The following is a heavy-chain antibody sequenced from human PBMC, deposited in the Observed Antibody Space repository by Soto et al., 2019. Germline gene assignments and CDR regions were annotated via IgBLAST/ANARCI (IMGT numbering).Heavy chain of an antibody. J-gene: IGHJ4*02. CDR1: GASISSYY. D-gene: IGHD3-10*01. CDR2: IYTSGST. Sequence: SETLSLTCTVSGASISSYYWSRIRQPAGKGLEWIGRIYTSGSTNYNPSLKSRVTMSVDTSKNQFSLKLSSVTAADTAVYYCARHSPYGSGSYYDYWGQGTLVTVSS. CDR3: ARHSPYGSGSYYDY. V-gene: IGHV4-4*07.